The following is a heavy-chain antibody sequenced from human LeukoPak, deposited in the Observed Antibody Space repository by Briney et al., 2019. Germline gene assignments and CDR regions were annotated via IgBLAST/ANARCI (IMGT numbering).Heavy chain of an antibody. CDR2: IRYDGSNK. CDR1: GFTFSSYG. D-gene: IGHD4-17*01. Sequence: GGSLRLSCAASGFTFSSYGMHWVRQAPGKGLEWVAFIRYDGSNKYYADSVKGRFTISRDNSKNTLYLQMNSLRAEDTALYYCAKDTGLRFTKYYFDYWGQGTLVTVSS. CDR3: AKDTGLRFTKYYFDY. J-gene: IGHJ4*02. V-gene: IGHV3-30*02.